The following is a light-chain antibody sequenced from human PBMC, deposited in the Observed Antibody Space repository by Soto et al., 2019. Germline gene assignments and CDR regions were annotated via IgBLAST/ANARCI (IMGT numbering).Light chain of an antibody. J-gene: IGLJ2*01. CDR2: DVS. V-gene: IGLV2-14*01. Sequence: QSVLTQPASVSGSPGQSITISCTGTSSDVGGYNYVSWYQQRPGKAPKLMIYDVSNRPSGVSNRFSGSKSGNTASLTISGLQAEDEADYYCSSYTSSSHVVFGGGTQLTVL. CDR3: SSYTSSSHVV. CDR1: SSDVGGYNY.